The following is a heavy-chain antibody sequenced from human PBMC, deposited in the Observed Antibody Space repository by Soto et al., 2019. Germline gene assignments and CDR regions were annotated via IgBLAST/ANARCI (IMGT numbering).Heavy chain of an antibody. D-gene: IGHD3-10*01. Sequence: QVQLVQSGAEVKKPGSSVKVSCKASGGTFSSYAISWVRQAPGQGLEWMGGIIPIFGTANYAQKFQGRVTITADESTSTAYMERSSLRSEDTAVYYCARPMVRGVRYYYGMDVWGQGTTVTVSS. CDR2: IIPIFGTA. V-gene: IGHV1-69*01. J-gene: IGHJ6*02. CDR3: ARPMVRGVRYYYGMDV. CDR1: GGTFSSYA.